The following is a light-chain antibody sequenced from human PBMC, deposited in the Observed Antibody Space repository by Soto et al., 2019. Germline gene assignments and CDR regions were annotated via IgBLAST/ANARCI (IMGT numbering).Light chain of an antibody. CDR2: EVS. CDR3: SSYAGSNNVL. Sequence: QSALTQPPSASGSPGQSVTISCTGTRSDVGGYNFVSWFQQHPGKAPKLIISEVSKRPSGVPDRFSGSKSGDTASLTVSGLQAEDEADYYCSSYAGSNNVLFGGGTKLTVL. CDR1: RSDVGGYNF. J-gene: IGLJ2*01. V-gene: IGLV2-8*01.